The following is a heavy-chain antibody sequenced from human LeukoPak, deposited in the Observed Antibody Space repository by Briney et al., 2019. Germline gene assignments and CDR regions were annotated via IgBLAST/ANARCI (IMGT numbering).Heavy chain of an antibody. V-gene: IGHV3-30*03. J-gene: IGHJ4*02. CDR1: GSSFSNFG. CDR3: ATQDGYDNSGHYGY. D-gene: IGHD3-22*01. CDR2: ISYDGSNK. Sequence: GGSLRLSCAASGSSFSNFGMHWVRQAPGKGLEWVAVISYDGSNKYFADSVKGRFTISRDNSKNTLYLQMNSLRAEDTAVYYCATQDGYDNSGHYGYWGQGTLVTVSS.